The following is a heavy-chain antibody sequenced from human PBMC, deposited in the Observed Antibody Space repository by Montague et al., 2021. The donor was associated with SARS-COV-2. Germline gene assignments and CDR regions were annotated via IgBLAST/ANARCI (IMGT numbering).Heavy chain of an antibody. V-gene: IGHV4-34*01. CDR1: GGSFTGYS. CDR2: VKHPGGT. CDR3: ARPVGSSWHRIEY. Sequence: SETLSLTCAVDGGSFTGYSWNWIRQPPGKGLEWIGEVKHPGGTNYNPSLKSRVTISIDMSKNQFSLNMESVTAADTAVYYCARPVGSSWHRIEYWGQGTLVTVSS. D-gene: IGHD2-15*01. J-gene: IGHJ4*02.